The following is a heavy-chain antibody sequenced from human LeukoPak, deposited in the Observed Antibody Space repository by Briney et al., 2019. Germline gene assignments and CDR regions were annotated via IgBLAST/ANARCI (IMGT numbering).Heavy chain of an antibody. CDR3: AKEVTTVTPNWFDP. D-gene: IGHD4-11*01. V-gene: IGHV3-74*01. CDR2: INSDGSST. J-gene: IGHJ5*02. CDR1: GFTFSSYW. Sequence: PGGSLRLSCAASGFTFSSYWMHWVRQAPGEGLVWVSRINSDGSSTSYADSVKGRFTISRDNAKNTLYLQMNSLRAEDTAVYYCAKEVTTVTPNWFDPWGQGTLVTVSS.